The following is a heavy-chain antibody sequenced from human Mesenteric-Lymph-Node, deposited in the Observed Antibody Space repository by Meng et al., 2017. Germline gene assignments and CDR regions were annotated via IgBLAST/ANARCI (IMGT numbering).Heavy chain of an antibody. CDR1: GGSISSGDSY. CDR2: IYNIGST. CDR3: ARNYYFDY. Sequence: QVWLKESRRGLVKPSQSLSHTCFVAGGSISSGDSYWSWIRQPPGKGLEWIGYIYNIGSTYYTPSLKSRVTISMDTSKNQCSLRLSSVTAADTAVYYCARNYYFDYWGQGTLVTVSS. V-gene: IGHV4-30-4*01. J-gene: IGHJ4*02.